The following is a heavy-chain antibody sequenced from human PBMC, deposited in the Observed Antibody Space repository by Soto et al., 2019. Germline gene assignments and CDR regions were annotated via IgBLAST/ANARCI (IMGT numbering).Heavy chain of an antibody. D-gene: IGHD3-22*01. V-gene: IGHV3-74*01. CDR2: INRDGSST. J-gene: IGHJ3*02. CDR3: SKGGYYSYDAFDI. CDR1: GFSFSEYW. Sequence: GGSLRLSCAASGFSFSEYWTHWVRQAPGKGLVWVSRINRDGSSTSYADSVKGRFIISRDNAKNTLDLQMNSLRAEDTAVYYCSKGGYYSYDAFDIWGQGTLVTVSS.